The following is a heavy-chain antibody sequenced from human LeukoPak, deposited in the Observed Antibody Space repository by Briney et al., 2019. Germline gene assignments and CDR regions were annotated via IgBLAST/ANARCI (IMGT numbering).Heavy chain of an antibody. J-gene: IGHJ4*02. Sequence: GASVKVSCKASGYTFTSYAMHWVRQAPGQRLEWMGWSNAGNGNTKYSQEFQGRVTITRDTSTSTVYMELSSLRSEDTAVYYCARDARMAYYDSSGYSPGFDYWGQGTLVTVSS. CDR3: ARDARMAYYDSSGYSPGFDY. D-gene: IGHD3-22*01. CDR1: GYTFTSYA. CDR2: SNAGNGNT. V-gene: IGHV1-3*02.